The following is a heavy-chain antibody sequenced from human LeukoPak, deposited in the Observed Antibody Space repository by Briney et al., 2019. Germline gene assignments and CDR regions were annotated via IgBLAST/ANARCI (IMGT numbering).Heavy chain of an antibody. D-gene: IGHD1-14*01. CDR3: ARSRKGDY. CDR2: ISGSGSTA. Sequence: GGSLRLSCAASGFTFSSYEVNWVRQAPGKGLEWVSYISGSGSTAYYADSVKGRFTISRDNAKNSLYLQMNSLRAEDTAVYYCARSRKGDYWGQGTLVTVSS. J-gene: IGHJ4*02. CDR1: GFTFSSYE. V-gene: IGHV3-48*03.